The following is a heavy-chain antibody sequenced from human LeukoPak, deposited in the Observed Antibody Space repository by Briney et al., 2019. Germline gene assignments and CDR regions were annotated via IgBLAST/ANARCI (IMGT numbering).Heavy chain of an antibody. V-gene: IGHV3-48*01. CDR2: ISSSSSTI. J-gene: IGHJ4*02. D-gene: IGHD1-26*01. Sequence: PGGSLRLSCAASGFTFSRYGMTWVRQAPGKGLEWVSYISSSSSTIYYADSVKGRFTISRDNAKSSLYLQMTSLRAEDTAVYYCVRDRSGSYWGQGTLVTVSS. CDR1: GFTFSRYG. CDR3: VRDRSGSY.